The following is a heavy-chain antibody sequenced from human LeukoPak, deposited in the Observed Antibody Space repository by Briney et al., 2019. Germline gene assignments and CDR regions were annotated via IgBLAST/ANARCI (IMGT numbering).Heavy chain of an antibody. D-gene: IGHD2-2*01. J-gene: IGHJ3*02. Sequence: SVTVSCKASGGTFSSYAISWVRQAPGQGLEWMGGIIPIFGTANYAQKFQGRVTITTDESTSTAYMELSSLRSEDTAVYYCARDGGYCSSTSCYDDAFDIWGQGTMVTVSS. CDR1: GGTFSSYA. V-gene: IGHV1-69*05. CDR3: ARDGGYCSSTSCYDDAFDI. CDR2: IIPIFGTA.